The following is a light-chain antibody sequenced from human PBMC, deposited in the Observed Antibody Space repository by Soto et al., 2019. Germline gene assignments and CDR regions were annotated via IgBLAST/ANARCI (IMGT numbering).Light chain of an antibody. CDR3: QQASSFPLT. Sequence: DIQISDPPSSVSASVRDRVTITCRASQGISSWLAWYQQKPGKAPKLLIYAASSLQSGVPSRFSGSASGTYFTLTIISLQPEDFATYYCQQASSFPLTFGQGTRLEI. CDR2: AAS. CDR1: QGISSW. J-gene: IGKJ5*01. V-gene: IGKV1D-12*01.